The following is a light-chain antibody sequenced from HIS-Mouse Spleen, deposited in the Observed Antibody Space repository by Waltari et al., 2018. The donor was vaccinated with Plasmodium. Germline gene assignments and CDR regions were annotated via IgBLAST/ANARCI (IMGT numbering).Light chain of an antibody. V-gene: IGKV4-1*01. CDR2: WAS. CDR1: QSVLYNSNNKNY. CDR3: QQYYSTPYT. Sequence: DIVMTQSPDSLAVSLGERATINCKSRQSVLYNSNNKNYLAWYQQKPGQTPKRLIYWASTRESGVPDRFSGSGSGTDFTLTISSLQAEDVAVYYCQQYYSTPYTFGQGTKLEIK. J-gene: IGKJ2*01.